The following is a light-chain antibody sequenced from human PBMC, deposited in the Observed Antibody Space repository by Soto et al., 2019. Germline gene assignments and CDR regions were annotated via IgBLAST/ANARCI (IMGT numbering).Light chain of an antibody. V-gene: IGKV3-15*01. CDR3: QHYNSYPFS. Sequence: EILLTQSPATLSVSPGETATLSCRASQNVLSDLAWYQQKPGQAPRLLVYGATTRATDAPAKFRGSGSGTEFSLTISSLQSEDFAIYYCQHYNSYPFSFGGGTRVEI. CDR1: QNVLSD. J-gene: IGKJ4*01. CDR2: GAT.